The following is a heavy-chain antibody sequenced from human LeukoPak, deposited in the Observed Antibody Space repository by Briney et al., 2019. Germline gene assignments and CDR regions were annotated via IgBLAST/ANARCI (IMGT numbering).Heavy chain of an antibody. D-gene: IGHD6-19*01. CDR2: IYYSGST. CDR3: ARGAPVAGLVGYYYYGMDV. Sequence: SETLSLTCTVSGGSISSSSYYWGWIRQPPGKGLEWIGCIYYSGSTNYNPSLKSRVTISVDTSKNQFSLKLRSVTAADTAVYYCARGAPVAGLVGYYYYGMDVWGQGTTVTVSS. V-gene: IGHV4-39*07. J-gene: IGHJ6*02. CDR1: GGSISSSSYY.